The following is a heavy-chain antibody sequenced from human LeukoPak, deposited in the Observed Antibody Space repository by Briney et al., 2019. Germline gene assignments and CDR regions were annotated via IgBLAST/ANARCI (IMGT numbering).Heavy chain of an antibody. CDR2: IIPVLDTA. J-gene: IGHJ5*02. V-gene: IGHV1-69*08. CDR1: GGSFSSNP. Sequence: VKVSCNASGGSFSSNPIAWVRQAPGQGREWMGTIIPVLDTANYAQKFQGGVTIIADKYTNTSYMELSRLRANDTAVYYCARVGFVSSGYYYPWGQGTLVTVSS. CDR3: ARVGFVSSGYYYP. D-gene: IGHD3-22*01.